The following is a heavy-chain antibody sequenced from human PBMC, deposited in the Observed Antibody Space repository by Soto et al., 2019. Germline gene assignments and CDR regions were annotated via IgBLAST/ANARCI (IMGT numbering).Heavy chain of an antibody. V-gene: IGHV4-39*01. CDR3: ARHRVMESHSTNSVGVHAY. Sequence: QLQLQESGPGLVKPSETLSLTCTVSGGSVSSNSYYWDWIRQPPGKGLEWIASVYYSGNTPYNPSLQSRVTISVDTSENQFSLRLTSVTAADTAVYFCARHRVMESHSTNSVGVHAYWGLGCLVTVSS. D-gene: IGHD3-3*01. CDR2: VYYSGNT. J-gene: IGHJ4*02. CDR1: GGSVSSNSYY.